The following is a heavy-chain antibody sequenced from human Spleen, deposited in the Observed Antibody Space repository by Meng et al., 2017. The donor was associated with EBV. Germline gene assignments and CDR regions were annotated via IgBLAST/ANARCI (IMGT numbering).Heavy chain of an antibody. CDR2: IYYSGST. CDR1: DGYVSSSTSY. Sequence: LHVYGPGLVRPWGPLSLYCMGFDGYVSSSTSYAGWLRQPPGKRLEWVGSIYYSGSTYYNPSFKSRVTISVDTSKTQFSLKLSSVTAADTALYYCAREMKTAAVFDPWGQGSLVTVSS. D-gene: IGHD6-13*01. V-gene: IGHV4-39*07. CDR3: AREMKTAAVFDP. J-gene: IGHJ5*02.